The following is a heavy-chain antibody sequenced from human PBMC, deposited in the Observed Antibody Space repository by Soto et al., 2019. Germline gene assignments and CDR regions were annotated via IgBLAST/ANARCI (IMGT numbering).Heavy chain of an antibody. CDR2: IIPIFGTT. CDR3: ARDPRQDCSGETCYYS. Sequence: QVQLVQSAAEVKKPGSSVKVSCKASGGTLSSYVISWVRQAPGQGLEWMGGIIPIFGTTTYGEKFQGRVTITADESTSTTYMESSSLKSEDTAGDYWARDPRQDCSGETCYYSWGQGTLVTVSS. CDR1: GGTLSSYV. V-gene: IGHV1-69*01. J-gene: IGHJ4*02. D-gene: IGHD2-15*01.